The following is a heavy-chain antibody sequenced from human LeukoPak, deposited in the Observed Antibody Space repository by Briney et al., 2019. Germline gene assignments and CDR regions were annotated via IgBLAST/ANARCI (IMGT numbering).Heavy chain of an antibody. CDR1: GFTFSSYG. V-gene: IGHV3-23*01. CDR2: ISGSGGST. Sequence: GGTLRLSCAASGFTFSSYGMNWVRQAPGKGLEWVSAISGSGGSTYYSDSVKGRFTISRDNSKSTLYLQMNSLRAEDTALYYCAKDQSSGWPNYFDYWGQGTLVTVSS. J-gene: IGHJ4*02. D-gene: IGHD6-19*01. CDR3: AKDQSSGWPNYFDY.